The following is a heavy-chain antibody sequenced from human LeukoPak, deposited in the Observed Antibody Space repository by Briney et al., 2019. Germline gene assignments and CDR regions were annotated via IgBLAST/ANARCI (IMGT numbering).Heavy chain of an antibody. CDR3: TTAEADIAVAPTDY. CDR2: ISGSGGST. CDR1: GFTFSSYG. Sequence: GGSLRLSCAASGFTFSSYGMSWVRQAPGKGLEWVSGISGSGGSTYYADSVKGRFTISRDNSKNTLYLQMNSLKTEDTAVYYCTTAEADIAVAPTDYWGQGTLVTVSS. V-gene: IGHV3-23*01. J-gene: IGHJ4*02. D-gene: IGHD6-19*01.